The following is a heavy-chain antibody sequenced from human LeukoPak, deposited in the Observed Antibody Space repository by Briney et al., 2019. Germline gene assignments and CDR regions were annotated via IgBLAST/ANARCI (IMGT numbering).Heavy chain of an antibody. Sequence: ASVKVSCKASGYTFTSYDINWVRQATGQGLEWMGWMNPNSGNTGYAQKFQGRVTITRNTSISTAYMELSSLRSEDTAVYYCARVRYCSSTSCYGHFQHWGQGTLVTVSS. CDR1: GYTFTSYD. J-gene: IGHJ1*01. CDR2: MNPNSGNT. CDR3: ARVRYCSSTSCYGHFQH. V-gene: IGHV1-8*03. D-gene: IGHD2-2*01.